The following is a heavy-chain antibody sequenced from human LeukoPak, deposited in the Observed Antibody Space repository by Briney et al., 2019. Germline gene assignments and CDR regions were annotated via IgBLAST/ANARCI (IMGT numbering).Heavy chain of an antibody. CDR2: ISGSGDNT. Sequence: PGGSLRLSCAASGFTFSSYGMSWVRQAPGKGPEWVSAISGSGDNTVYADSVKGRFAISRDNSKNTMELQMNSLRAEDTAVYYCAKVGCSGGSCYAQYFDYWGQGTLVTVSS. CDR1: GFTFSSYG. D-gene: IGHD2-15*01. V-gene: IGHV3-23*01. CDR3: AKVGCSGGSCYAQYFDY. J-gene: IGHJ4*02.